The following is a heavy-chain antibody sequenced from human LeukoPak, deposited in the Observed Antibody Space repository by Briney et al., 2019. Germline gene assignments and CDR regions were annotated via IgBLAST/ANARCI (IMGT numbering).Heavy chain of an antibody. V-gene: IGHV1-2*02. J-gene: IGHJ4*02. CDR1: GYTFTVYY. CDR3: ARVAFDYIEVFDY. CDR2: INTNSGGT. Sequence: GASVTVSCKASGYTFTVYYMHWVRQAPGQGLEWMGWINTNSGGTNSAQKFQARGTMTRHTSISTDFMELRGLRSDDTAVYYCARVAFDYIEVFDYWGQGTLVTVSS. D-gene: IGHD3-16*01.